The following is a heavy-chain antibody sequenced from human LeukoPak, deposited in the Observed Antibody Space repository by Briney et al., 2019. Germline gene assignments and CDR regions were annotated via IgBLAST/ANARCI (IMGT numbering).Heavy chain of an antibody. CDR1: EFTISSYA. CDR2: ISGSGGST. Sequence: GGSLRLSCAASEFTISSYAMSWVRQAPGKGLERVSAISGSGGSTYYADSVKGRFTISRDNTKNTLYLQMNSLRAEDTAVYHCAKDQMIFGVAPDSAFDIWGQGTMVTVSS. D-gene: IGHD3-3*01. V-gene: IGHV3-23*01. CDR3: AKDQMIFGVAPDSAFDI. J-gene: IGHJ3*02.